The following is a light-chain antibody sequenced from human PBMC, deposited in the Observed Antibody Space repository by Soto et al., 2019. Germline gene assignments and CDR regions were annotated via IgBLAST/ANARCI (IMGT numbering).Light chain of an antibody. CDR2: GAS. CDR3: QQTYTSRPWT. CDR1: QSISSW. Sequence: DIQMTQYPSTLSSSVGDRVTITCRASQSISSWLAWYQQKPGKAPKLLIYGASNLQSGVPSRFSGSGSGTDFTLTISSLQPEDFATYYCQQTYTSRPWTFGRGTKVDI. V-gene: IGKV1-39*01. J-gene: IGKJ1*01.